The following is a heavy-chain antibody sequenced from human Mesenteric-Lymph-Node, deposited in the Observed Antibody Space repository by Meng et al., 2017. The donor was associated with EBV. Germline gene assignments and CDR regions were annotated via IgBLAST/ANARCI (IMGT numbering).Heavy chain of an antibody. CDR1: GFTVNSTF. CDR2: IYRGGTK. D-gene: IGHD4-17*01. CDR3: ATGHYGDYG. Sequence: SGGGLIHPGGSLLLSVAASGFTVNSTFMPWVRQAPGKGLEWVSVIYRGGTKYYADSVKGRFTISRDDSRNTVYLHMNSLRVDDTAVYFCATGHYGDYGRGQGALVTVSS. J-gene: IGHJ4*02. V-gene: IGHV3-53*01.